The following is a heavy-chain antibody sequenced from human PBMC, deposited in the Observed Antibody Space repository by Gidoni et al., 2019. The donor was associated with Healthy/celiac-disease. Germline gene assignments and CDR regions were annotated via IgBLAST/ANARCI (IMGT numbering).Heavy chain of an antibody. CDR1: GGSISSYY. J-gene: IGHJ3*02. Sequence: QVQLQDSGPGLVMPSDTLSLTCTGSGGSISSYYWSWIRQPPGKGLEWIGYIYYSGSTNYNPYLKSRVTISVDTSKNQCSLKLSSVTAADTAVYYCARFRGGDSDAFDIWGQGTMVTVSS. D-gene: IGHD2-21*02. V-gene: IGHV4-59*01. CDR2: IYYSGST. CDR3: ARFRGGDSDAFDI.